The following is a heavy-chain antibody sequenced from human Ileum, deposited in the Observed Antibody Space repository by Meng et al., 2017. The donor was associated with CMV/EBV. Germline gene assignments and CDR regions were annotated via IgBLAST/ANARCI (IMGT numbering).Heavy chain of an antibody. CDR3: ARDSGRSSFEN. CDR1: GFIVSSNY. J-gene: IGHJ4*02. CDR2: LYSGGNT. Sequence: GESLKISCAASGFIVSSNYMSWVRQAPGKGLEWVSILYSGGNTYYADSVQGRFSISRDNFKNTLYLQMNSLRAEDTAVYYCARDSGRSSFENWGQGTLVTVSS. V-gene: IGHV3-53*01. D-gene: IGHD6-6*01.